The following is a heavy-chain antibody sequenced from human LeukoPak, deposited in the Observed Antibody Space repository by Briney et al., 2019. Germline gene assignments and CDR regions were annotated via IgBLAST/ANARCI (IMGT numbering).Heavy chain of an antibody. Sequence: SGGSLRLSCAASGFTFSSYSMNWVRQAPGKGPEWVSSISSSSSYIYYADSVKGRFTISRDNAKNSLYLQMNSLRAEDTAVYYCARDGDYGEGYFDYWGQGTLVTVSS. CDR2: ISSSSSYI. D-gene: IGHD4-17*01. CDR1: GFTFSSYS. V-gene: IGHV3-21*01. J-gene: IGHJ4*02. CDR3: ARDGDYGEGYFDY.